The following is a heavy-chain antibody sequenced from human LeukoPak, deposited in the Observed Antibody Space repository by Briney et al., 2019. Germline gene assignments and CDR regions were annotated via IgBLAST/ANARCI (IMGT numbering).Heavy chain of an antibody. CDR3: ARVKCSGGSCDFDY. V-gene: IGHV1-18*01. J-gene: IGHJ4*02. CDR2: ISAENGNT. D-gene: IGHD2-15*01. Sequence: ASVKVSCRASGYTFINYGISWVRQAPGQGLEWMGWISAENGNTGYVENLQGRVTITTDTSSSTVYMELRSLRPDDTAVYYCARVKCSGGSCDFDYWGQGTLVTVSS. CDR1: GYTFINYG.